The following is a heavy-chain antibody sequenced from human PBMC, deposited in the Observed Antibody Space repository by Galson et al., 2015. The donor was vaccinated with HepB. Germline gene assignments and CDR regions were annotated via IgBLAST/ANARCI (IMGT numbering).Heavy chain of an antibody. CDR3: ARVNYYDSSGYYFDY. Sequence: CAISGDSVSSHSAAWNWIRQSPSRGLEWLGRTYYRSKWYNDYAVSVKSRITINPDTSKNQFSLQLNSVTPEDTAVYYCARVNYYDSSGYYFDYWGQGTLVTVSS. J-gene: IGHJ4*02. CDR2: TYYRSKWYN. V-gene: IGHV6-1*01. D-gene: IGHD3-22*01. CDR1: GDSVSSHSAA.